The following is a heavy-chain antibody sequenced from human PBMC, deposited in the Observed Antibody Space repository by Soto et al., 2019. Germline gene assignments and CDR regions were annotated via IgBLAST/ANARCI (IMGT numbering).Heavy chain of an antibody. CDR1: GGSISSYY. J-gene: IGHJ1*01. CDR3: ARLGWEAARPTMYFQR. CDR2: IYYSGST. V-gene: IGHV4-59*01. Sequence: SETLSLTCTVSGGSISSYYWSWIREPPGKGLEWIGYIYYSGSTNYNPSLKSRVTISVDTSKNQFSLKLSSVTAADTAVYYCARLGWEAARPTMYFQRWGQGTLVNVS. D-gene: IGHD6-6*01.